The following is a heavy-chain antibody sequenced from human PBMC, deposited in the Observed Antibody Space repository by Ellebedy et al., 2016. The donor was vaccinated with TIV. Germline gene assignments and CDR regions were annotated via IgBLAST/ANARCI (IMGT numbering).Heavy chain of an antibody. J-gene: IGHJ4*02. CDR2: ISWDGSFT. V-gene: IGHV3-43D*03. D-gene: IGHD2-2*01. CDR1: GFTFDDHA. Sequence: GGSLRLXXAASGFTFDDHAMHWVRQAPGKGLEWVSLISWDGSFTQYAESVKGRVTISRDNSKNSLYLQMNSLRAEDTALYYCAKDIGGGYCSSSSCYGLDYWGQGTLVTVSS. CDR3: AKDIGGGYCSSSSCYGLDY.